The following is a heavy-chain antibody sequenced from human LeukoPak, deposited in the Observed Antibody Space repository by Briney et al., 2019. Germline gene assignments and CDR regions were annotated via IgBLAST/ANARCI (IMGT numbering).Heavy chain of an antibody. Sequence: PGGSLRLSCAASGFTFSSYAMSWVRQAPGKGLEWVSAISSSGGSTFYADSVKGRFTISRDNSKNTLYLQMNSLRAEDTAVYYCAKDGHDRDTSYFDSWGQGTLVTVSS. D-gene: IGHD5-18*01. CDR3: AKDGHDRDTSYFDS. CDR2: ISSSGGST. CDR1: GFTFSSYA. V-gene: IGHV3-23*01. J-gene: IGHJ4*02.